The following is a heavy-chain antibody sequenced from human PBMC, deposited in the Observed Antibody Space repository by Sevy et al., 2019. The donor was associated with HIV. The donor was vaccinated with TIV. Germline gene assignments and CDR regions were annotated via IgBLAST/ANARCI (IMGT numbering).Heavy chain of an antibody. CDR3: AGGVGAADNWFDP. CDR1: GGSMSSHY. Sequence: SETLSLTCTVSGGSMSSHYWTWIRQPPGKGLEWIGYVYYSGNTNYNPSLKRRVTISLDMSAKQFSLKLTSVTAADTAMYYCAGGVGAADNWFDPWGQGTLVTVSS. V-gene: IGHV4-59*11. D-gene: IGHD6-13*01. CDR2: VYYSGNT. J-gene: IGHJ5*02.